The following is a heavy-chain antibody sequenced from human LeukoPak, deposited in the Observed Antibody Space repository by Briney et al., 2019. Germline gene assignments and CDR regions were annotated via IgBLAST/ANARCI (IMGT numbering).Heavy chain of an antibody. D-gene: IGHD6-19*01. V-gene: IGHV4-4*07. Sequence: NPSETLSLTCTVSGGSISSYYWNWLRQPAGKGLEWIGRIYTSGSTNYNPSLKSRVSMSVDTSKNQFSLKLSSVTAADTAVYYCARGKVVAGTPGQNSWDSWGQGTLVTVSS. CDR1: GGSISSYY. CDR2: IYTSGST. J-gene: IGHJ4*02. CDR3: ARGKVVAGTPGQNSWDS.